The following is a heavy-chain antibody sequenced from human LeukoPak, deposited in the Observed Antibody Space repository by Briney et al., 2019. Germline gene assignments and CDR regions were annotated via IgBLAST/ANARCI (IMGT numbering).Heavy chain of an antibody. J-gene: IGHJ4*02. D-gene: IGHD6-19*01. CDR1: GGSVSSYY. CDR3: ARAYSSGWAEHGLGY. CDR2: IYFGGST. Sequence: KPSETLSLTCTVSGGSVSSYYWNWIRQPAGKGLEWIGRIYFGGSTNYNPSLNSRVTVSLDTSKNQVSLKMNSVTAADTAVYYCARAYSSGWAEHGLGYWGQGTLVTVSS. V-gene: IGHV4-4*07.